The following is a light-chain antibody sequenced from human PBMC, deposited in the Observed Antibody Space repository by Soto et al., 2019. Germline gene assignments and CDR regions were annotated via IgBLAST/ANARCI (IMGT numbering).Light chain of an antibody. CDR2: DAS. J-gene: IGKJ1*01. V-gene: IGKV3-11*01. CDR1: QSVSSY. CDR3: QQRSNWPPWT. Sequence: VMTQSPDTLSVSPGERATLSCRASQSVSSYLAWYQQKPGQAPRLLIYDASNRATGIPSRFSGSGSGTEFTLTISSLEPEDFAVYYCQQRSNWPPWTFGQGTKVDI.